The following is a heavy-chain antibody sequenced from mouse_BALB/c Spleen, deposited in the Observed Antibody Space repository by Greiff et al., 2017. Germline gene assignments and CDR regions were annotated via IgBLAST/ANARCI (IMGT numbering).Heavy chain of an antibody. J-gene: IGHJ4*01. D-gene: IGHD2-3*01. CDR3: ARRDGDYAMDY. V-gene: IGHV1S137*01. CDR2: ISTYYGDA. CDR1: GYTFTDYA. Sequence: VQLKESGAELVRPGVSVKISCKGSGYTFTDYAMHWVKQSHAKSLEWIGVISTYYGDASYNQKFKGKATMTVDKSSSTAYMELARLTSEDSAIYYCARRDGDYAMDYWGQGTSVTVSS.